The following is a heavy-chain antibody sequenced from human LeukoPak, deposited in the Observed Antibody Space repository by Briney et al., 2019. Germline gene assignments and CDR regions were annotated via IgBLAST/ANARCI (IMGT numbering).Heavy chain of an antibody. CDR1: GFTFSSYA. D-gene: IGHD3-22*01. J-gene: IGHJ4*02. CDR2: ISYDGSNK. CDR3: ARGPTQDSIDY. V-gene: IGHV3-30*04. Sequence: GGSLRLSCAASGFTFSSYAMHWVRQAPGKGLEWVAVISYDGSNKYYADSVKGRFTISRDNSKNTLYLQMNSLRAEDTAVYYCARGPTQDSIDYWGQGTLVTVSS.